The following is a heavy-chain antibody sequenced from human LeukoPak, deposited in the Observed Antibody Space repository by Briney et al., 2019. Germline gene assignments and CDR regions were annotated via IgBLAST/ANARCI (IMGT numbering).Heavy chain of an antibody. CDR2: ISGSGGST. D-gene: IGHD3-9*01. J-gene: IGHJ4*02. V-gene: IGHV3-23*01. CDR3: AKDPTYYDILTGYFFPRFDY. Sequence: GGSLRLSCTAYGFTFSSYAMSWVRQAPGKGLEWVSAISGSGGSTYYADSVKGRFTISRDNSKNTLYLQMNSLRAEDTAVYYCAKDPTYYDILTGYFFPRFDYWGQGTLVTVSS. CDR1: GFTFSSYA.